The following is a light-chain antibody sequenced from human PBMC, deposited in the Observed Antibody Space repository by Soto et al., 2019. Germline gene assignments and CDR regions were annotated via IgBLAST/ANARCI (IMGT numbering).Light chain of an antibody. CDR1: QDISNY. Sequence: DIQMTQSPSSLSASVGDRVTITCQASQDISNYLNWYQQKPGKAPKLLIYDASNLETGVPSRFSGSGFGKVFTFTISPRPPEEMATYDGQQYNNLPLTFGGGTKVEIK. V-gene: IGKV1-33*01. J-gene: IGKJ4*01. CDR2: DAS. CDR3: QQYNNLPLT.